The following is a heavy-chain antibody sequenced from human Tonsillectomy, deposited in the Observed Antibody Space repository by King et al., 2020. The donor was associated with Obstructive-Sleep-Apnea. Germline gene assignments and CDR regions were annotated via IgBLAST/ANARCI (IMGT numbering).Heavy chain of an antibody. CDR2: ITSSSSSI. J-gene: IGHJ3*01. CDR1: GFTFTGYS. CDR3: VRAPYCSGGSCYPLM. D-gene: IGHD2-15*01. V-gene: IGHV3-48*04. Sequence: VQLVESGGGLVQPGGSLRLSCVASGFTFTGYSMNWVRQAPGKGLEWVSYITSSSSSIYSADSVKGRFTISRDNAKNSLFLQMNSLRAEDTAVYYCVRAPYCSGGSCYPLMWGQGTLVTVSS.